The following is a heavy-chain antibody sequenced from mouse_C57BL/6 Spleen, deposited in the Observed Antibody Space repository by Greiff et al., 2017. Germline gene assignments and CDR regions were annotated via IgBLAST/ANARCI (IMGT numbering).Heavy chain of an antibody. CDR3: ARMTTVGLDY. D-gene: IGHD1-1*01. J-gene: IGHJ2*01. CDR2: ISYDGSN. V-gene: IGHV3-6*01. CDR1: GYSITSGYY. Sequence: EVQLQESGPGLVKPSQSLSLTCSVTGYSITSGYYWNWIRQFPGNKQEWMGYISYDGSNNYNPSLKNRISITRDTSKNQFFLKLNSVTTEDTATYYCARMTTVGLDYWGQGTTLTVSS.